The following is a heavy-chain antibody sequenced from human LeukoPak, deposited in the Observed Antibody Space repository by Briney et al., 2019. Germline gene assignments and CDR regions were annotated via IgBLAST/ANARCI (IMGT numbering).Heavy chain of an antibody. CDR2: IIPIFGTA. V-gene: IGHV1-69*13. CDR3: ARGLSTWNDPLFDY. Sequence: ASVKVSCKASGGTFSSYAISWVRQAPGQGLEGMGGIIPIFGTANYAQKFQGRVTITADESTSTAYMELSSLRSGDTAVYYCARGLSTWNDPLFDYWGQGTLVTVSS. D-gene: IGHD1-1*01. J-gene: IGHJ4*02. CDR1: GGTFSSYA.